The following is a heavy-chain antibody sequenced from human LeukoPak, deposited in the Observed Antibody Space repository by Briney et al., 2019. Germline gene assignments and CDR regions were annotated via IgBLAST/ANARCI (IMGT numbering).Heavy chain of an antibody. V-gene: IGHV1-24*01. Sequence: VKVSCKVSGYTLTELSMHWVRQAPGKGLEWMGGFDPEDGETIYAQKFQGRVTMTEDTSTDTAYMELSSLRSEDTAVYYCATDRPLNYYDSSGYYSPYDYWGQGTLVTVSS. D-gene: IGHD3-22*01. CDR2: FDPEDGET. J-gene: IGHJ4*02. CDR3: ATDRPLNYYDSSGYYSPYDY. CDR1: GYTLTELS.